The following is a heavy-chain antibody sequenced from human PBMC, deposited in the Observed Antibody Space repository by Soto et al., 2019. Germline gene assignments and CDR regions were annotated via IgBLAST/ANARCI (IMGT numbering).Heavy chain of an antibody. CDR1: GFTFSSYG. D-gene: IGHD2-2*03. V-gene: IGHV3-33*01. CDR2: IWYDGSNK. J-gene: IGHJ6*02. Sequence: GGSLRLSCAASGFTFSSYGMHWVRQAPGKGLEWVAVIWYDGSNKYYADSVKGRFTISRDNSKNTLYLQMNSLRAEDTAVYYCARDWIRDYYYYYGMDVWGQGTTVTVSS. CDR3: ARDWIRDYYYYYGMDV.